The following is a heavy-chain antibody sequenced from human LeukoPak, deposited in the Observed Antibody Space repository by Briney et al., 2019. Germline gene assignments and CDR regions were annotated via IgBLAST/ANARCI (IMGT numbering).Heavy chain of an antibody. V-gene: IGHV3-7*01. Sequence: GGSLRLSCAASGFTFSDYYMSWIRQAPGKGLEWVANIKQDGSEKYYVDSVKGRFTISRDNAKNSLYLQMNSLRAEDTAVYYCAREKSGFLEWLFRVEHDAFDIWGQGTMVTVSS. CDR2: IKQDGSEK. J-gene: IGHJ3*02. CDR1: GFTFSDYY. D-gene: IGHD3-3*01. CDR3: AREKSGFLEWLFRVEHDAFDI.